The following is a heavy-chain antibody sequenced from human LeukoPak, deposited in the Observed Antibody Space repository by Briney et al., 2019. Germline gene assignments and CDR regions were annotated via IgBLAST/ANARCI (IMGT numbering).Heavy chain of an antibody. CDR1: GLTFNTYW. CDR3: GRGPGYRSDY. CDR2: INRDGSEK. V-gene: IGHV3-7*05. D-gene: IGHD5-12*01. Sequence: VGSLRLSCAASGLTFNTYWMTWVRQAPGKGLEWVANINRDGSEKNYVDSVRGRFTISRDNTKNSLYLQMNSLTVEDTAVYYCGRGPGYRSDYWGQGTLVTVSS. J-gene: IGHJ4*02.